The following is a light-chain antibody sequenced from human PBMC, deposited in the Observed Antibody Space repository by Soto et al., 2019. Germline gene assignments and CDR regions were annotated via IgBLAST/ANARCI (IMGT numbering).Light chain of an antibody. CDR1: QTIRSY. J-gene: IGKJ5*01. CDR3: QQGCDVPFT. V-gene: IGKV1-39*01. CDR2: TTS. Sequence: DIQMSQSPSSLSASVGDRVSITCRASQTIRSYLNWFQQKPGEAPKLLIYTTSNLQSGVPSRFSGGGSGTEFTLTISSLQPEDFATYYCQQGCDVPFTFGQGTRLEI.